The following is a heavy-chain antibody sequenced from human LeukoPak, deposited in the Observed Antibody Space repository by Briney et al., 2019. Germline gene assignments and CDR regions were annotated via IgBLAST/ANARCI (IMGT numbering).Heavy chain of an antibody. V-gene: IGHV3-30-3*01. CDR2: ISYDGSNK. CDR1: GFTFSSYA. CDR3: ARVRCSGGSCYLLDY. Sequence: GRSLRLSCAASGFTFSSYAMHWVRQAPGKGLEWVAVISYDGSNKYYADSAKGRFTISRDNSKNTLYLQMNSLRAEDTAVYYCARVRCSGGSCYLLDYWGQGTLVTVSS. J-gene: IGHJ4*02. D-gene: IGHD2-15*01.